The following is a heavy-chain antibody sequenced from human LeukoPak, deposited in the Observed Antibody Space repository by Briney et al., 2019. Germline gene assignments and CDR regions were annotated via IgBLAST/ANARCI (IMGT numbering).Heavy chain of an antibody. CDR1: GFTFSSYA. V-gene: IGHV3-23*01. Sequence: PGGSLRLSCAASGFTFSSYAMSWVRRAPGKGLEWVSAISGSGGSTYYADSVKGRFTISRDNSKNTLYLQMNSLRAEDTAVYYCAKDQTLSYDSSGYYYSAFDIWGQGTMVTVSS. D-gene: IGHD3-22*01. CDR2: ISGSGGST. CDR3: AKDQTLSYDSSGYYYSAFDI. J-gene: IGHJ3*02.